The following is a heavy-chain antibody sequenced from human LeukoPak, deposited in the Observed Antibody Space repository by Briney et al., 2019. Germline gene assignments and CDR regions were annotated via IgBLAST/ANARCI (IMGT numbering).Heavy chain of an antibody. CDR3: ARVLGDFWSGYYN. CDR2: ISYDGSNK. D-gene: IGHD3-3*01. J-gene: IGHJ4*02. Sequence: PGRSLRLSCAASGFTFSTYAMHWVRQAPGKELEWVAVISYDGSNKYYADSVKGRFTISRDNSKNTLYLQMNSLRAEDTAVYYCARVLGDFWSGYYNWGQGTLVTVSS. V-gene: IGHV3-30-3*01. CDR1: GFTFSTYA.